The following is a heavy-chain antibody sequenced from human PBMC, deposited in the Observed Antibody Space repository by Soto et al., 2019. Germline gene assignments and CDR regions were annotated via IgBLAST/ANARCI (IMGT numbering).Heavy chain of an antibody. D-gene: IGHD6-13*01. CDR1: GYTFTNYG. CDR2: ITTYNGHT. Sequence: QVQLVQSGTEVKKPGASVKVSCKASGYTFTNYGISWVRQAPGQGLEWLAWITTYNGHTNYAQKLQGRVTLTTDTYTSTAYMELRSLRYDDTAVYYCARDLLYSSRSTVRFDIWGQGTMVTVPS. J-gene: IGHJ3*02. CDR3: ARDLLYSSRSTVRFDI. V-gene: IGHV1-18*01.